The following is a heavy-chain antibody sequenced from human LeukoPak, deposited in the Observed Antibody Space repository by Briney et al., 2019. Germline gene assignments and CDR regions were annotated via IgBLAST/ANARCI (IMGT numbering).Heavy chain of an antibody. CDR2: ISAYNGNT. Sequence: ASVKVSCKASGYTFTNYGISWVRQAPGQGLEWMGWISAYNGNTNYAQKLQGRVTMTTDTSTSTAYMELRSLRSDDTAVYYCARDSRIAVAGRSFDYWGQGTLVTVSS. V-gene: IGHV1-18*01. J-gene: IGHJ4*02. D-gene: IGHD6-19*01. CDR1: GYTFTNYG. CDR3: ARDSRIAVAGRSFDY.